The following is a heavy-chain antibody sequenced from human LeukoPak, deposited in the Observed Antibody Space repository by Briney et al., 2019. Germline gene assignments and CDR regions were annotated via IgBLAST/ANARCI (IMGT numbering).Heavy chain of an antibody. D-gene: IGHD4-17*01. V-gene: IGHV3-21*01. CDR3: ARGLRSYSYFDY. Sequence: GGSLRLSCAASGFTFSSYSMNWVRQAPWKGLEWVSSISSSSSYIYYADSVKGRFTISRDNAKNSLYLQMNSLRAEDTAVYYCARGLRSYSYFDYWGQGTLVTVSS. CDR1: GFTFSSYS. CDR2: ISSSSSYI. J-gene: IGHJ4*02.